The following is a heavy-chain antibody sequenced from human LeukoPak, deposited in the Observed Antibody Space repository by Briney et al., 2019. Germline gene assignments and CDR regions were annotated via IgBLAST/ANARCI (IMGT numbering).Heavy chain of an antibody. D-gene: IGHD3-10*01. J-gene: IGHJ4*02. CDR1: GFTFSSYA. V-gene: IGHV3-23*01. CDR3: ARDRNYFEALHRSY. Sequence: PGGSLRLSCAASGFTFSSYAMTWVRLAPGKGLEWVSGITGSGGSTYYADSVKGRFTISRDNSKNMLYLQINSLRAEDTAVYYCARDRNYFEALHRSYWGQGTLVTVSS. CDR2: ITGSGGST.